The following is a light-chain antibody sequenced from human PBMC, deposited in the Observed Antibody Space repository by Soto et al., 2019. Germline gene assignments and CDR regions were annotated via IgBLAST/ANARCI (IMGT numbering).Light chain of an antibody. J-gene: IGLJ1*01. V-gene: IGLV2-11*01. CDR2: DVS. Sequence: QSVLAQPRSVSGSPGDSVTISFTGTISYVFGYNYVSWYQQHPGKAPKLMIYDVSKRPSGVPDRLSGSKSGNTASLTISVLQAEDEADYYCCSYVGSYTFNYVFGTGTKVPVL. CDR1: ISYVFGYNY. CDR3: CSYVGSYTFNYV.